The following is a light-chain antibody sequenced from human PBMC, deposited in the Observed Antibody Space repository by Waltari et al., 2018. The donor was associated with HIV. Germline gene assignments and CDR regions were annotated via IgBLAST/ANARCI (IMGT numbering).Light chain of an antibody. CDR2: DDN. J-gene: IGLJ3*02. CDR3: QVWDTTTDQWV. V-gene: IGLV3-21*04. Sequence: SYVLTQPPSVSVDPGETARITCGGTHSGSKSVQGYQQKPGQAPVLVSDDDNDRPSGIPERFSGSSSGNTATLTISRVEAGDEADYYCQVWDTTTDQWVFGGGTELAVL. CDR1: HSGSKS.